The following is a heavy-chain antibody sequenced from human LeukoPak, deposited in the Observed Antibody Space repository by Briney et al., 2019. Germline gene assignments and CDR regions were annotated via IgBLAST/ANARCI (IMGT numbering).Heavy chain of an antibody. CDR3: ANQPYRSGGSCYPYGFDY. J-gene: IGHJ4*02. CDR2: IYHSGST. V-gene: IGHV4-38-2*02. D-gene: IGHD2-15*01. CDR1: GYSISSGYY. Sequence: SETLSLTCTVSGYSISSGYYWGWIRQPPGKGLEWIGSIYHSGSTYYNPSLKSRVTISVDTSKNQFSLKLSSVTAADTAVYYCANQPYRSGGSCYPYGFDYWGQGTLVTVSS.